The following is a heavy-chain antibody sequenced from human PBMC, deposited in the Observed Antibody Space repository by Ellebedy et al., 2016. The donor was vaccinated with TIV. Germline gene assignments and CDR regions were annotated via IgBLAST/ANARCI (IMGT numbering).Heavy chain of an antibody. D-gene: IGHD1-1*01. Sequence: SETLSLTXTVSGGSVNSHYWSWVQQPPGKGLEWIGYSHHTGNSNYNASLRGRATISVDTSRNQFSLRLTSVTAADTAVYYCAGAILGTYGIDVWGQGTTVTVS. CDR3: AGAILGTYGIDV. CDR2: SHHTGNS. CDR1: GGSVNSHY. J-gene: IGHJ6*02. V-gene: IGHV4-59*02.